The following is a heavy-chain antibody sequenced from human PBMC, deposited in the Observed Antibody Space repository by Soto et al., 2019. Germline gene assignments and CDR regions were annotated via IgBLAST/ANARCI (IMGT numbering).Heavy chain of an antibody. CDR3: AKGVVREPAYFDY. Sequence: LRLSCTVSGFTFSAFAMYWVRQAPGKGLEWVALISYDGTNEDYAESVRGRFTISRDNSKNTLYLDMNSLSAEDSAVYFCAKGVVREPAYFDYWGQGTLVTVSS. D-gene: IGHD3-10*01. CDR1: GFTFSAFA. V-gene: IGHV3-30*18. J-gene: IGHJ4*02. CDR2: ISYDGTNE.